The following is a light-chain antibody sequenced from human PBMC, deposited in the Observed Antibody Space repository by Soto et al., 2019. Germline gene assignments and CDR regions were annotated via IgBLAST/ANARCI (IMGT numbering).Light chain of an antibody. CDR2: GAS. CDR1: QSINRD. J-gene: IGKJ5*01. CDR3: QQYNSWRIT. Sequence: EIVMSQSPATLSVSPGESATLSCRASQSINRDLAWYVQKPGQAPRRVIYGASTWGTGVPPRFTGSGSGTEFSLTISGLQSEDFAVYYCQQYNSWRITFGQGTRLENK. V-gene: IGKV3D-15*01.